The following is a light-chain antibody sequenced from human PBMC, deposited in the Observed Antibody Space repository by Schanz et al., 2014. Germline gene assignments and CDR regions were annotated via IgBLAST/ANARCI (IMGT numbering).Light chain of an antibody. CDR1: TSNTGAGYD. CDR3: QSYDKSLSAAV. Sequence: QSALTQPPSVSGAPGQRVTISCTGSTSNTGAGYDVHWYQQLPGTAPKLLIYGNNNRPSGVPDRFSGSKSGTSASLAITGLQAEDEADYYCQSYDKSLSAAVFGGGTKLTVL. J-gene: IGLJ2*01. V-gene: IGLV1-40*01. CDR2: GNN.